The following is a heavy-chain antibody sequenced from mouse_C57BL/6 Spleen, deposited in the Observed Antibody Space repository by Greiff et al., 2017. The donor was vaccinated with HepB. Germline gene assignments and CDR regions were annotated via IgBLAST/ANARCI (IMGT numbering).Heavy chain of an antibody. CDR2: IWSGGST. J-gene: IGHJ4*01. V-gene: IGHV2-2*01. CDR1: GFSLTSYG. D-gene: IGHD2-3*01. Sequence: VKLVESGPGLVQPSQSLSITCTVSGFSLTSYGVHWVRQSPGKGLEWLGVIWSGGSTDYNAAFISRLSISKDNSKSQVFFKMNSLQADDTAIYYCARHGYYGIYAMDYWGQGTSVTVSS. CDR3: ARHGYYGIYAMDY.